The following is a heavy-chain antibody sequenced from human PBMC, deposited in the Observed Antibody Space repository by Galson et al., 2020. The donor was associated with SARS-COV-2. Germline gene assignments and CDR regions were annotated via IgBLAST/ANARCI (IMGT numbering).Heavy chain of an antibody. D-gene: IGHD6-19*01. V-gene: IGHV3-33*01. J-gene: IGHJ4*02. CDR2: IFFDGSEK. Sequence: GESLKIYCAPSGFTFSDHAMPWVRQAPGKALEWVAQIFFDGSEKYYGDSVRGRFTISRESSKNTVYLQMNNLRVDDTAVYYCARDGQSSRGWAFDYWGQGTLLTVSS. CDR3: ARDGQSSRGWAFDY. CDR1: GFTFSDHA.